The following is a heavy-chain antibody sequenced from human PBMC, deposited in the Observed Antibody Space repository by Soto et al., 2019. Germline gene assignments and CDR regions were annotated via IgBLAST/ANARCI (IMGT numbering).Heavy chain of an antibody. V-gene: IGHV4-61*01. CDR1: GGSIISDNYF. D-gene: IGHD2-2*01. CDR2: ISYSGST. J-gene: IGHJ6*03. Sequence: SETLSLTCAVSGGSIISDNYFWSWIRQPPGKGLEWVGYISYSGSTNYNPSLKSRVTISVDTSKNQFSLKLSSVTAADTAVYYCARGSRGYCSSTSCYWVSSLRYYMDVWGKGTTVTVSS. CDR3: ARGSRGYCSSTSCYWVSSLRYYMDV.